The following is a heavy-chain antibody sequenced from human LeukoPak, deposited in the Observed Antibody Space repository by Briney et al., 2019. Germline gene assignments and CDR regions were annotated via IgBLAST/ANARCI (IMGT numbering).Heavy chain of an antibody. CDR3: AKISSSPLY. D-gene: IGHD6-6*01. CDR2: ISGTGSST. CDR1: GFTFSSYT. Sequence: QPGGSLRLSCAASGFTFSSYTMNWVRQAPGKGLEWVSSISGTGSSTYYADSVKGRFTISRDNSKNTLYLQMSGLRAEDTAIYYCAKISSSPLYWGQGTLVTVSS. V-gene: IGHV3-23*01. J-gene: IGHJ4*02.